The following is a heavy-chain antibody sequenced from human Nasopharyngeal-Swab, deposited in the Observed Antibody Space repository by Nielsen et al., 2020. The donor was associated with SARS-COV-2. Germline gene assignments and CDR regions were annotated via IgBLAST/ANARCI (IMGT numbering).Heavy chain of an antibody. CDR1: GGSFSGYY. V-gene: IGHV4-34*01. CDR2: INHSGST. D-gene: IGHD2-2*02. Sequence: SETLSLTCAVYGGSFSGYYWSWIRQPPGKGLEWIGEINHSGSTNYNPSLKSRVTISVGTSKNQFSLKLSSVTAADTAVYYCARAGAYCSSTSCYIDYWGQGTLVTVSS. CDR3: ARAGAYCSSTSCYIDY. J-gene: IGHJ4*02.